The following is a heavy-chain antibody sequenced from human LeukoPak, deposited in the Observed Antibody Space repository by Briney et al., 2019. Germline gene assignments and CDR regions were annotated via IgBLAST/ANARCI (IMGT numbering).Heavy chain of an antibody. Sequence: ASVKVSCKTSGYSFTGYYMDWVRHAPGQGLEWMGWVNPKNGGTNYPQKFQGRVTMTTDTSVGTAYMELSSLASDDTAVYYCARRGAYFDYWGQGTLVTVSS. V-gene: IGHV1-2*02. CDR3: ARRGAYFDY. J-gene: IGHJ4*02. CDR2: VNPKNGGT. CDR1: GYSFTGYY.